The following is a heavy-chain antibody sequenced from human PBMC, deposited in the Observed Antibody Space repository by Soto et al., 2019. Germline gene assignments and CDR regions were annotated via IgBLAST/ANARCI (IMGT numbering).Heavy chain of an antibody. CDR2: ISGSGGST. CDR3: AKCFERFGIAADP. V-gene: IGHV3-23*01. J-gene: IGHJ5*02. D-gene: IGHD6-13*01. CDR1: GFTFSIYA. Sequence: PWGSLLLSCAACGFTFSIYAMSWVRQAPGKGLELVSAISGSGGSTYYADSVNGRFTISRDNSKNKLYLQMNSLRAEDTAVYYCAKCFERFGIAADPWGHGTLFTVSS.